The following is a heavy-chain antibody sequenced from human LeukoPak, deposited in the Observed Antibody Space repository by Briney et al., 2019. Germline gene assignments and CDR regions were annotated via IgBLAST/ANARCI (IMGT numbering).Heavy chain of an antibody. J-gene: IGHJ4*02. CDR1: GFTVSSNY. CDR3: ARLYSSGWYYFDY. Sequence: GVSLRLSCAASGFTVSSNYMSWVRQAPGKGLEWVSVIYSGGSTYYADSVEGRFTISRDNSKNTLYLQMNSLRAEDTAVYYCARLYSSGWYYFDYWGQGTLVTVSS. V-gene: IGHV3-53*01. D-gene: IGHD6-19*01. CDR2: IYSGGST.